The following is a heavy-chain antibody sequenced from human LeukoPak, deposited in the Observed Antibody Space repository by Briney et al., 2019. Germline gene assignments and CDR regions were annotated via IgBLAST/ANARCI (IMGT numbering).Heavy chain of an antibody. CDR1: GFTFSIYE. Sequence: RGSLRLSCAASGFTFSIYEMNWVRQAPGKGLEWVSYISSSVSTIYYADSVKGRFTISRDNAKNSLYLQMNSLRAEDTAVYYCAELGITMIGGVWGKGTTVTISS. V-gene: IGHV3-48*03. D-gene: IGHD3-10*02. CDR3: AELGITMIGGV. J-gene: IGHJ6*04. CDR2: ISSSVSTI.